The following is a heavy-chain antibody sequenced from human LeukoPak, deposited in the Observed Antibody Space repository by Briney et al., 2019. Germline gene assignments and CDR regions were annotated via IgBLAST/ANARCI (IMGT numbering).Heavy chain of an antibody. CDR2: ISSSSSYI. V-gene: IGHV3-21*01. Sequence: KPGGSLRLSCAASGFTFSSYSMNWVRQAPGKGLEWVSSISSSSSYIYYADSVKGRFTISRDNAKNSLYLQMNSLRAEDTAVYYCARANSEYFDWLLLGEVYYFDYWGQGTLVTVSS. D-gene: IGHD3-9*01. CDR3: ARANSEYFDWLLLGEVYYFDY. CDR1: GFTFSSYS. J-gene: IGHJ4*02.